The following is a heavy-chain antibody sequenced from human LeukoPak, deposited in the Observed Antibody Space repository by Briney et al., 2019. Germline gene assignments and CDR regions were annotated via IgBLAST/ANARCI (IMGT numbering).Heavy chain of an antibody. CDR2: ISGSDGST. D-gene: IGHD2/OR15-2a*01. J-gene: IGHJ4*02. CDR3: AKRILPRDD. Sequence: GGSLRLSCAASGFTFSTYGMSWVRQAPGKGLEWVSGISGSDGSTYYADSVKGRFTISRDTSKNTLYLQMNSLRAEDTAVYYCAKRILPRDDWGQGTLVTVSS. CDR1: GFTFSTYG. V-gene: IGHV3-23*01.